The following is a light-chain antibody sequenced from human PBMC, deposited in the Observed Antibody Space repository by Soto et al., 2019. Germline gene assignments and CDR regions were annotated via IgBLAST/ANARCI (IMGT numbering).Light chain of an antibody. CDR2: DVT. Sequence: QSVLAQPASVSGSPGQSITLSCTGTSSDVGGYNYVSWYQHHPGKAPKLIIYDVTNRPSGVSNPFSGSKSGNTASLTISGLQPEDEADYYCSSYTTSNTRQIVSGTGTKVTVL. CDR1: SSDVGGYNY. V-gene: IGLV2-14*03. CDR3: SSYTTSNTRQIV. J-gene: IGLJ1*01.